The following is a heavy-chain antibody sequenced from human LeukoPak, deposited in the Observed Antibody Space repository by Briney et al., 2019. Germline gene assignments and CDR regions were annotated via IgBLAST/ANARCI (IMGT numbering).Heavy chain of an antibody. CDR2: MKPKSGNT. Sequence: GASVKVSYKASGYTFTSYDINWVRQATGQGLEWMGWMKPKSGNTGYAQKFQGRVTITRNTSTSTAYMELSSLRSEDTAVYYCARNLPYNSSWYYYYYYMDVWGKGTTVTVSS. CDR1: GYTFTSYD. J-gene: IGHJ6*03. D-gene: IGHD6-13*01. CDR3: ARNLPYNSSWYYYYYYMDV. V-gene: IGHV1-8*03.